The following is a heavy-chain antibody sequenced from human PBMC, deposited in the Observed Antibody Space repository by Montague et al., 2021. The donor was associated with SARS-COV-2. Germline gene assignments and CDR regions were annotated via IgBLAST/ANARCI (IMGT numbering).Heavy chain of an antibody. V-gene: IGHV3-30*04. Sequence: SLRLSCAASGFTFTNYAMHWVRQAPGKGLEWVAVISYDGSNKYYVDSVKGRFTISRDNSKNTLYLQMNSLRAEDTAVYYCASSEGLTVVTGYYCGMDVWGQGTTVTVSS. CDR1: GFTFTNYA. CDR3: ASSEGLTVVTGYYCGMDV. J-gene: IGHJ6*02. CDR2: ISYDGSNK. D-gene: IGHD4-23*01.